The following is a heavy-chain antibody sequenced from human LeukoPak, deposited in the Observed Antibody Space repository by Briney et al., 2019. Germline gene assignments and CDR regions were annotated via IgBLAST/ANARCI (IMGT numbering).Heavy chain of an antibody. CDR1: GYTFTGYY. J-gene: IGHJ3*02. CDR2: INPNSGGT. D-gene: IGHD3-10*01. Sequence: ASVKVSCKASGYTFTGYYMHWVRQAPGQGLEWMGWINPNSGGTNYAQKFQGWVTMTRDTSISTAYMELSRLRSDDTAVYYCAREIGVPQGAFDIWGQGTMVTVSS. V-gene: IGHV1-2*04. CDR3: AREIGVPQGAFDI.